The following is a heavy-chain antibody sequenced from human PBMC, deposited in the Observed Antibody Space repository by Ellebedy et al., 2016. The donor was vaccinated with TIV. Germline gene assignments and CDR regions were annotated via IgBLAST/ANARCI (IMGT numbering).Heavy chain of an antibody. CDR1: GFSFSSYW. D-gene: IGHD3-16*01. CDR3: ARDGSYGDYLSPRHAFNL. CDR2: INQDGSDK. V-gene: IGHV3-7*01. Sequence: GGSLRLSCAASGFSFSSYWMSWVRQAPGKGLEWVANINQDGSDKYYVDSVKGRFTISRDNAKNSLYLLMNSLSAEDTGVYYCARDGSYGDYLSPRHAFNLWGQGTMVTVSS. J-gene: IGHJ3*01.